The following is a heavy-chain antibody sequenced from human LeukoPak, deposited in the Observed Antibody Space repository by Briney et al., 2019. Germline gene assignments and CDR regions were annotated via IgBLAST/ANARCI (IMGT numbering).Heavy chain of an antibody. J-gene: IGHJ4*02. D-gene: IGHD3-22*01. CDR3: VRQHYDTSGYNDY. CDR2: IYYSGST. Sequence: SETLSLTCTVSGDSISSSSYCWGWIRQAPGKGLEWIGSIYYSGSTYYNPSLKSRVTISVDTSKNHFSLKLSSVTAADTAVYHCVRQHYDTSGYNDYWGQGTLVTVFS. CDR1: GDSISSSSYC. V-gene: IGHV4-39*01.